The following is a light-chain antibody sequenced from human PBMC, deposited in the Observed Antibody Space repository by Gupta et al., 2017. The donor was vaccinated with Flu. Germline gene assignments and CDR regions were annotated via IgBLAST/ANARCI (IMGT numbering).Light chain of an antibody. CDR1: NDDLDAYYY. Sequence: QSALTQPPSASGSLGQAVTISATGTNDDLDAYYYVSWFQQHPGKAPRPMMYEVTTRPSGVPDRFSGSKPGHTSSLTISGLQDQQQADDYCSSYAVNRTGVFGGAAKLTVL. J-gene: IGLJ3*02. V-gene: IGLV2-8*01. CDR2: EVT. CDR3: SSYAVNRTGV.